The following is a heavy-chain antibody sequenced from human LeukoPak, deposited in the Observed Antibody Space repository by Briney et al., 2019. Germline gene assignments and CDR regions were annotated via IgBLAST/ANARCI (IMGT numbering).Heavy chain of an antibody. Sequence: PSETLSLTCDVFGGSFSGYHWSWIRQAPGKGLEWIGKIDHTGSTNYNPSLKSRVTISVDTSKNQFSLKLSSVTAADTAVYYCARGLNSNDFWSGYYTVNNWFDPWGQGALVTVSS. CDR3: ARGLNSNDFWSGYYTVNNWFDP. CDR1: GGSFSGYH. CDR2: IDHTGST. D-gene: IGHD3-3*01. J-gene: IGHJ5*02. V-gene: IGHV4-34*01.